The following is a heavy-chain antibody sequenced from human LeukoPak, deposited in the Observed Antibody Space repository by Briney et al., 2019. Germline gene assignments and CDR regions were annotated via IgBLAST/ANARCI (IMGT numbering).Heavy chain of an antibody. J-gene: IGHJ4*02. CDR1: GFTFSSYW. V-gene: IGHV3-74*01. Sequence: GSLRLSCAASGFTFSSYWMHWVRQAPGKGLVWVSRINSDGSSTSYADSVKGRFTISRDNAKNTLYLQMNSLRAEDTAVYYCAKAGIGVVGYFDYWGQGTLVTVPS. CDR3: AKAGIGVVGYFDY. CDR2: INSDGSST. D-gene: IGHD6-19*01.